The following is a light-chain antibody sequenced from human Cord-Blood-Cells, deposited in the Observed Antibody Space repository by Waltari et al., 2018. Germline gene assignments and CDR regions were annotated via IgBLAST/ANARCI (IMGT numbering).Light chain of an antibody. V-gene: IGLV3-1*01. Sequence: SYELTQPPSVSVSPGQTASITCSGDKLGDKYACWYQQKPGQSPVLVIYQDSKRPSGNPERFSGSNSGNTATLTISGTQAMDEADYYCQAWDSSTWVFGGGTKLTVL. CDR3: QAWDSSTWV. CDR1: KLGDKY. CDR2: QDS. J-gene: IGLJ3*02.